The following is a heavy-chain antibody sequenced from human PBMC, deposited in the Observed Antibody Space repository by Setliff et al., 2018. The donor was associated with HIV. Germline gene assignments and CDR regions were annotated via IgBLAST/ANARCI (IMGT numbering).Heavy chain of an antibody. J-gene: IGHJ4*02. V-gene: IGHV4-4*09. Sequence: SETLSLTCTVSGGSISSYYWSWIRQPPGKGLEWIGYIYTSGSTNYNPSLKSRVTISVDTSKNQFSLKLNSVTAADTAVYYCARGLSFYDPGGFDYRGQGTLVTVSS. D-gene: IGHD3-22*01. CDR3: ARGLSFYDPGGFDY. CDR2: IYTSGST. CDR1: GGSISSYY.